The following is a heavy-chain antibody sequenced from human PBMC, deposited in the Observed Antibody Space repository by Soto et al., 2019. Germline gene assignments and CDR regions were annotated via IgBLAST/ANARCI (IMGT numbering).Heavy chain of an antibody. V-gene: IGHV3-23*01. J-gene: IGHJ4*02. D-gene: IGHD6-19*01. Sequence: EVQVLESGGDLVLPGGSLRLSCAASGFTFSNYAMNWVRQAPGKGLEWISTISSNGDNKYYADSVKGRFTISRDNSKNALYLQMNSLRVEDTAVYYCARRYDIGWYNFHYWGQGTRVTVSS. CDR3: ARRYDIGWYNFHY. CDR2: ISSNGDNK. CDR1: GFTFSNYA.